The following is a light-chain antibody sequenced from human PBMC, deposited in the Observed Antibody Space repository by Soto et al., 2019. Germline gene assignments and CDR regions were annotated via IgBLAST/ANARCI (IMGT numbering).Light chain of an antibody. CDR1: QSVSSSY. Sequence: EIVLTQSPGTLSLSPGERATLYCRASQSVSSSYLAWYQQKPGQAPRLLIYGASSRATGIPDRFSGSGSGTDFTLTISRLATEDFAVYYCQQYGSSTWTCGQGTKVEIK. CDR3: QQYGSSTWT. V-gene: IGKV3-20*01. CDR2: GAS. J-gene: IGKJ1*01.